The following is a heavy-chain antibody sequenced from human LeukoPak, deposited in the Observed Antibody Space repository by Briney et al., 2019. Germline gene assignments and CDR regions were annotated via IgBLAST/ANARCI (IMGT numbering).Heavy chain of an antibody. D-gene: IGHD3-9*01. V-gene: IGHV3-21*01. CDR1: GFTFSSYS. J-gene: IGHJ4*02. Sequence: GGSLRLSCAASGFTFSSYSMNWVRQAPGKGLEWVSSISSSSSYIYYADSVKGRFTISRDNAKNSLYLQMNSLRAEDTAVYYCARNYDILTGYNLYYFDYWGQGTLVTVSS. CDR3: ARNYDILTGYNLYYFDY. CDR2: ISSSSSYI.